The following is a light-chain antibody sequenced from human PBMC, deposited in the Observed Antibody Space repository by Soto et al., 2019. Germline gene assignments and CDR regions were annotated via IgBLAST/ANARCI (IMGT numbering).Light chain of an antibody. CDR1: SGSIASNY. Sequence: NFMLTQPHSESESPGKTVTISCTRSSGSIASNYVQWYQQRPGSAPTTVIYEDNQRPSGVPDRFSGSIDSSSNSASLTISGLKTEDEADYYCQSYDSSSNWVFGGGTKLTVL. J-gene: IGLJ3*02. CDR2: EDN. CDR3: QSYDSSSNWV. V-gene: IGLV6-57*03.